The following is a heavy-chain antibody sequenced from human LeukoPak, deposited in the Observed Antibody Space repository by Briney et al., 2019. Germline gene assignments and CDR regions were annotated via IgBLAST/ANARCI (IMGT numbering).Heavy chain of an antibody. CDR2: INSDGSST. V-gene: IGHV3-74*01. Sequence: PGGSLRLSCAASGFTFSSYWMHWVRQAPGKGLVWVSRINSDGSSTTYADSVKGRFTISRDNAKNTLYLQMNSLRAEDTAMYYCASFPRDYGDHPRNFDYWGQGTLVTVSS. J-gene: IGHJ4*02. CDR1: GFTFSSYW. CDR3: ASFPRDYGDHPRNFDY. D-gene: IGHD4-17*01.